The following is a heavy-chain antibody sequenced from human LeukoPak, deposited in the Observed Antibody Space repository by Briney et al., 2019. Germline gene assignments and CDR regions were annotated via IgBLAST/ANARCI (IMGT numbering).Heavy chain of an antibody. CDR2: ISSSSSYI. CDR1: GFTFSSYS. J-gene: IGHJ4*02. Sequence: GGSLRLSCAASGFTFSSYSMNWVRQAPGKGLEWVSSISSSSSYIYYADSVKGRFTISRDNAKNSLYLQMNSLRAEDTAVYYCARDKSSRYYYYGSSADYWGQGTLVTVSS. D-gene: IGHD3-22*01. CDR3: ARDKSSRYYYYGSSADY. V-gene: IGHV3-21*04.